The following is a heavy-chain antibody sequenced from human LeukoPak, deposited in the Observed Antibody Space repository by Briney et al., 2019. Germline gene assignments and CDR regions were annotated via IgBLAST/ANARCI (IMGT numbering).Heavy chain of an antibody. CDR1: GYTFTSYD. CDR2: MNTNSGNT. CDR3: ARTDRAPLSYNWNDVRWEYYYYMDV. J-gene: IGHJ6*03. Sequence: ASVKVSCTASGYTFTSYDINWVRQAPGQGLEWMGWMNTNSGNTDYAQKFQGRVTMTRNTSISTAYMELSSLRSEDTAVYYCARTDRAPLSYNWNDVRWEYYYYMDVWGKGTTVTVSS. V-gene: IGHV1-8*01. D-gene: IGHD1-1*01.